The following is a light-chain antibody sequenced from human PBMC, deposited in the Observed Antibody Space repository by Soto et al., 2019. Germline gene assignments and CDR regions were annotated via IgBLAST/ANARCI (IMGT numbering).Light chain of an antibody. CDR3: QQSYS. CDR1: QSISSY. J-gene: IGKJ4*01. CDR2: AAS. V-gene: IGKV1-39*01. Sequence: DIQMTQSPSSLSASVEDRVTNTCRASQSISSYLNWYQQKPGKAPKLLIYAASSLQSGVLSRFSGSGSGSDFSLTISSLQPEDFATYYCQQSYSFGGGTKVDIK.